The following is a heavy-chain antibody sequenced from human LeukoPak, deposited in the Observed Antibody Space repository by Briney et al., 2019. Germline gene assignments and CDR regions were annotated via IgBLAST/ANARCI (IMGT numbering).Heavy chain of an antibody. J-gene: IGHJ4*02. CDR2: IRYDGSNK. D-gene: IGHD3-22*01. Sequence: GGSLRLSCAASGFTFSSYGMHWVRQAPGKGLEWVAFIRYDGSNKYYADSVKGRFTISRDNSKNTLYLQMNSLRAEDTAVYYCAKDRQLYYYDSSSYFDYWGQGALVTVSS. CDR3: AKDRQLYYYDSSSYFDY. V-gene: IGHV3-30*02. CDR1: GFTFSSYG.